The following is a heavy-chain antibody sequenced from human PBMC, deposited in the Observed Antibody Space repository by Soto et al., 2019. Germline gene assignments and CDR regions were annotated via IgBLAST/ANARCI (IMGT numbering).Heavy chain of an antibody. J-gene: IGHJ5*02. D-gene: IGHD1-1*01. CDR2: INHSGSP. Sequence: LSLTCAVYGGSFSGYYWSWLRQPPGKGLEWIGEINHSGSPNYNPSLKSRVTISVDTSRNQFSLKMTSVTAADTAVYYCATANWSHHYFDPWGQGTLVTVSS. V-gene: IGHV4-34*01. CDR1: GGSFSGYY. CDR3: ATANWSHHYFDP.